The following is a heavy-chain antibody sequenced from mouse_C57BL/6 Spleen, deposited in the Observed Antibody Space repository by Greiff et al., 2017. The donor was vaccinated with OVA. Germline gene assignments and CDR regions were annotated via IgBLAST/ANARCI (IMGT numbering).Heavy chain of an antibody. CDR2: IDPSDSYT. V-gene: IGHV1-69*01. Sequence: VQLVESGAELVMPGASVKLSCKASGYTFTSYWMHWVKQRPGQGLEWIGEIDPSDSYTNYNQKFKGKSTLTVDKSSSTAYMQLSSLTSEDSAVYYCARGGGSYYFDYWGQGTTLTVSS. D-gene: IGHD1-1*01. CDR1: GYTFTSYW. CDR3: ARGGGSYYFDY. J-gene: IGHJ2*01.